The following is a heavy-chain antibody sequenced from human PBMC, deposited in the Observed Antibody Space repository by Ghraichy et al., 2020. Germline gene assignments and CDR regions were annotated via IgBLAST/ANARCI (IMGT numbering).Heavy chain of an antibody. J-gene: IGHJ5*02. CDR1: GGSVSSGDYY. CDR2: FYYSGST. Sequence: SETLSLTCTVSGGSVSSGDYYWSWMRQPPGKGLEWIGCFYYSGSTKYNPSLKSRVSISVDTSKNQFSLKLSSVTAADTAVYYCARDSSYSSGWYGGGWLDPWGQGTLVTVSS. CDR3: ARDSSYSSGWYGGGWLDP. D-gene: IGHD6-19*01. V-gene: IGHV4-61*08.